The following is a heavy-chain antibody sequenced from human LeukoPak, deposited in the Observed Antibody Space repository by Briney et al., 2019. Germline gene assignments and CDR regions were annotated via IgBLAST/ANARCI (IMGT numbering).Heavy chain of an antibody. CDR2: IYYSGST. D-gene: IGHD1-1*01. CDR3: ARPKLNDDAFDI. CDR1: GGSISSSSYY. V-gene: IGHV4-39*07. J-gene: IGHJ3*02. Sequence: SETLSLTCTVSGGSISSSSYYWGWIRQPPGKGLEWIGSIYYSGSTYYNPSLKSRVTISVDTSKNQFSLKLSSVTAADTAVYYCARPKLNDDAFDIWGQGTMVTVSS.